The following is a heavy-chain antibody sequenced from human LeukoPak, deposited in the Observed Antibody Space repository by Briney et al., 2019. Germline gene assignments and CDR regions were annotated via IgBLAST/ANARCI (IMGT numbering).Heavy chain of an antibody. Sequence: SVKVSCKAPGGTFSSYAISWVRQAPGQGLEWMGGIIPIFGTANYAQKSQGRVTITTDESTSTAYMELSSLRSEDTAVYYCAREEGRGSYAFDYWGQGTLVTVSS. J-gene: IGHJ4*02. D-gene: IGHD1-26*01. CDR2: IIPIFGTA. CDR1: GGTFSSYA. V-gene: IGHV1-69*05. CDR3: AREEGRGSYAFDY.